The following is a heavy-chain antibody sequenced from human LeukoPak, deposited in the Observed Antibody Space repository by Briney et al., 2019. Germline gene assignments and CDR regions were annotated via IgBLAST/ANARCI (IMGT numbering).Heavy chain of an antibody. V-gene: IGHV4-39*01. D-gene: IGHD6-13*01. CDR3: ARLYRLSSRVMDAFDI. CDR2: IYYSGTT. J-gene: IGHJ3*02. Sequence: PGGSLRLSCAASGFTFSSYWMSWIRQPPGKGLEWIGSIYYSGTTYYNPSLKSRVTISVDTSKNQFSLKLNSVTAADTAVFYCARLYRLSSRVMDAFDIWGQGTMVTASS. CDR1: GFTFSSYW.